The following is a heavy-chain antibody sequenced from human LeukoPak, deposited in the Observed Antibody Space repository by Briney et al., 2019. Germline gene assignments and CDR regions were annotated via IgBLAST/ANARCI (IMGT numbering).Heavy chain of an antibody. V-gene: IGHV5-51*01. Sequence: GESLKISCKGFGYSFTSYWIGWVRQMPGKGLEWMGIIYPGDSDTRYSPSFQGQVTISADKSISTAYLQWSSLKASDTAMYYCARRGEELLWFGELSPPDYWGQGTLVTVSS. CDR3: ARRGEELLWFGELSPPDY. CDR1: GYSFTSYW. CDR2: IYPGDSDT. D-gene: IGHD3-10*01. J-gene: IGHJ4*02.